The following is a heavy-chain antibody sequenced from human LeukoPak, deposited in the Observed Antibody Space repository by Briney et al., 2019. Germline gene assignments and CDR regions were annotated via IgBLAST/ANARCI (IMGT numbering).Heavy chain of an antibody. J-gene: IGHJ4*02. CDR3: AREWTSGDGSGYPYYFDY. CDR1: GVSMSSLY. Sequence: SETLSLTCTVSGVSMSSLYGDWIRQPAGKGLQWIGRIYTSGVTNYNPSLKSRVIMSVDTSKNQFSLKLSSVTAADTAVYYCAREWTSGDGSGYPYYFDYWGPGTLVTVSS. CDR2: IYTSGVT. V-gene: IGHV4-4*07. D-gene: IGHD3-22*01.